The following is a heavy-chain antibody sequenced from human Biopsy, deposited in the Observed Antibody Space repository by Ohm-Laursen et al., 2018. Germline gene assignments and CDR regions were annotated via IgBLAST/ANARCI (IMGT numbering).Heavy chain of an antibody. J-gene: IGHJ4*02. CDR1: GASITSYY. Sequence: SETLSLTCTVSGASITSYYWSWIRQPAGKGLEWIGHTYKGGNTNHNPSLKSRVSMSVDTSKNQLSLTLRSVTAADTAVYYCAAYYYDSSGYFYAFHYWGQGTLVTVSS. CDR2: TYKGGNT. V-gene: IGHV4-4*07. CDR3: AAYYYDSSGYFYAFHY. D-gene: IGHD3-22*01.